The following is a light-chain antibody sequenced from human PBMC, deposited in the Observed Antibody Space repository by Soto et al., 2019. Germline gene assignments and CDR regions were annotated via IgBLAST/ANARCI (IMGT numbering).Light chain of an antibody. Sequence: QSALAQAASVSRSLGQSITISCAGTNRAVGGYNYVSWYQQYPGKAPKLFIYEVTYRPSGVSNRFSGSKSGNTASLTISGLQAEDEADYHYSSYSSSSNLDVIFGGGTKVTVL. J-gene: IGLJ2*01. V-gene: IGLV2-14*01. CDR1: NRAVGGYNY. CDR2: EVT. CDR3: SSYSSSSNLDVI.